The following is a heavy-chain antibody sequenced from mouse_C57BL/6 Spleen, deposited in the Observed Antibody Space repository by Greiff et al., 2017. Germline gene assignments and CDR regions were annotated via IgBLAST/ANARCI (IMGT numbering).Heavy chain of an antibody. CDR2: INPSSGYT. Sequence: VMLVESGAELAKPGASVKLSCKASGYTFTSYWMHWVKQRPGQGLEWIGYINPSSGYTKYNQKFKDKATLTADKSSSTAYMQLSSLTYEDSAVYYCARDSSGPHWYFDVWGTGTTVTVSS. D-gene: IGHD3-2*02. J-gene: IGHJ1*03. V-gene: IGHV1-7*01. CDR3: ARDSSGPHWYFDV. CDR1: GYTFTSYW.